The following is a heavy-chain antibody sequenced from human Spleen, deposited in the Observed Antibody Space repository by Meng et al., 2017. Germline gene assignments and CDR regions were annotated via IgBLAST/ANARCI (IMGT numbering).Heavy chain of an antibody. J-gene: IGHJ4*02. CDR1: GGSFSDYY. CDR3: ARGPTTMAHDFDY. V-gene: IGHV4-34*01. CDR2: INHSGST. D-gene: IGHD4-11*01. Sequence: QVQLQRWGAGLFKPPEHLSFTCVVSGGSFSDYYWSWIRQPPGKGLEWIGEINHSGSTNYNPSLESRATISVDTSQNNLSLKLSSVTAADSAVYYCARGPTTMAHDFDYWGQGTLVTVSS.